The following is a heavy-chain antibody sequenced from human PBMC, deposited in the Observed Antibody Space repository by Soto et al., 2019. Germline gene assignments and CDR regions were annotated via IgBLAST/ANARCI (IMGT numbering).Heavy chain of an antibody. CDR1: GFTFSSYA. Sequence: GGSLRLSCAASGFTFSSYAMSWVRQAPGKGLEWVSAISGSGGSTYYADSVKGRFTISRDNSKNTLYLQMNSLRAEDTAVYYCAKDPGSSSWENHYYYYYMDVWGKGTTVTVSS. J-gene: IGHJ6*03. V-gene: IGHV3-23*01. CDR2: ISGSGGST. D-gene: IGHD6-13*01. CDR3: AKDPGSSSWENHYYYYYMDV.